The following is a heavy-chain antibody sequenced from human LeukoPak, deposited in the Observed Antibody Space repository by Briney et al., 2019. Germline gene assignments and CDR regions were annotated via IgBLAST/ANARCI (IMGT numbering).Heavy chain of an antibody. CDR1: GYTFTSYD. D-gene: IGHD3-22*01. V-gene: IGHV1-8*01. CDR2: MNPNSGNT. J-gene: IGHJ3*02. CDR3: ARDHRITMIVVVSDAFDI. Sequence: ASVKVSCKASGYTFTSYDINWVRQATGQGLEWMGWMNPNSGNTGYAQKFQGRVTMTRDTSISTAYMELSRLRSDDTAVYYCARDHRITMIVVVSDAFDIWGQGTMVTVSS.